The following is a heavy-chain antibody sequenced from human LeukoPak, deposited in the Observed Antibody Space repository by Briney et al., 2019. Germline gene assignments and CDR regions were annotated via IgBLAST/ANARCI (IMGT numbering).Heavy chain of an antibody. D-gene: IGHD3/OR15-3a*01. CDR3: ARESQSYYFDY. CDR2: VSFDGGIQ. CDR1: GFTFSTYV. J-gene: IGHJ4*02. V-gene: IGHV3-33*01. Sequence: PGGSLRLSCAASGFTFSTYVIHWVRQAPGKGLEWVATVSFDGGIQYYADSVKGRFTISRDNSKNTLYLQMNSLRAEDTAIYYCARESQSYYFDYWGQGSLVTVSS.